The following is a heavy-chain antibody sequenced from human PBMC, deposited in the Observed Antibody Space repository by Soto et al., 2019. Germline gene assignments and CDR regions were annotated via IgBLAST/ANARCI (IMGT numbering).Heavy chain of an antibody. V-gene: IGHV3-30*18. D-gene: IGHD3-10*01. Sequence: GGSLRLSCAASGFTFSSYGIHWVRQAPGKGLEWVAVISYDGSNKYYADSVKGRFTISRDNSKNTLYLQMNSLRAEDTAVYYCAKLLLWFGELSHPPFDYWGQGTLVTVSS. CDR2: ISYDGSNK. CDR1: GFTFSSYG. J-gene: IGHJ4*02. CDR3: AKLLLWFGELSHPPFDY.